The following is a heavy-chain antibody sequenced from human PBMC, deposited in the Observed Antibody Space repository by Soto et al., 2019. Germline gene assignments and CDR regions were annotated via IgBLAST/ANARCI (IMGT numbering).Heavy chain of an antibody. D-gene: IGHD1-26*01. CDR2: IHGGDSNT. CDR3: ARPYSGGPNDPFDV. Sequence: GESLKISCKGSGYMFTNYWIGWVRQMPGKGLEWMGIIHGGDSNTRYSPSFDGQVTISTDKSINTAYLQWSSLKASDTAMYYCARPYSGGPNDPFDVWGQGTMVTVSS. V-gene: IGHV5-51*01. J-gene: IGHJ3*01. CDR1: GYMFTNYW.